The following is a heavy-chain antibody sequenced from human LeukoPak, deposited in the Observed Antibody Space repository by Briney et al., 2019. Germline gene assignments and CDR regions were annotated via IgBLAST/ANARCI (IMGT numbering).Heavy chain of an antibody. D-gene: IGHD2-15*01. CDR3: ARGVVVAATHGY. V-gene: IGHV4-30-4*08. Sequence: SETLSLTCTVSGGSISSGDYYWSWIRQPPGKGLEWIGYIYYSGSTYYNPSLKSRVTISVDTSKNQFSLKLSSVTAADTAVYYCARGVVVAATHGYWGQGTLVTVSS. J-gene: IGHJ4*02. CDR1: GGSISSGDYY. CDR2: IYYSGST.